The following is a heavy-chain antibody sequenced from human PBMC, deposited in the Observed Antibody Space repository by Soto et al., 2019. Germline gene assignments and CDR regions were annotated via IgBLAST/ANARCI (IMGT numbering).Heavy chain of an antibody. CDR2: INHSGST. Sequence: PSETLSLTCAVYGGSFSGYYWSWIRQRPGKGLEWIGEINHSGSTNYNPSLKSRVTISVDTSKNQFSLKLSSVTAADTAVYYCARGRAWVVTRPFDYWGQGTLVTVSS. CDR3: ARGRAWVVTRPFDY. J-gene: IGHJ4*02. V-gene: IGHV4-34*01. D-gene: IGHD2-21*02. CDR1: GGSFSGYY.